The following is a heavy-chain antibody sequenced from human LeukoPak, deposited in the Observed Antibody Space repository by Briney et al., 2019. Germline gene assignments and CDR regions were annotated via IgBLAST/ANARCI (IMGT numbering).Heavy chain of an antibody. CDR1: GGTFSSYA. CDR2: IIPIFGTA. D-gene: IGHD3-16*01. Sequence: AASVKVSCKASGGTFSSYAISWVRQAPGQGLEWMGGIIPIFGTANYAQKFQGRVTITTDGSTSTAYMELSSLRSEDTAVYYCAVGGPLEQTTFDYWGQGTLVTVSS. CDR3: AVGGPLEQTTFDY. J-gene: IGHJ4*02. V-gene: IGHV1-69*05.